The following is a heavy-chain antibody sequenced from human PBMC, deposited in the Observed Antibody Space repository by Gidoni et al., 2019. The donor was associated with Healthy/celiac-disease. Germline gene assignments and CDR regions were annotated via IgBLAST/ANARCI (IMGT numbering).Heavy chain of an antibody. CDR1: GFTFSSYG. CDR3: AKLNWEYSYGYKGFDY. CDR2: ISYDGSNK. D-gene: IGHD5-18*01. J-gene: IGHJ4*02. V-gene: IGHV3-30*18. Sequence: QVQLVESGGGVVQPGRSLRLSCAAPGFTFSSYGMHWVRQAPGKGLEWVAVISYDGSNKYYADSVKGRFTISRDNSKNTLYLQMNSLRAEDTAVYYCAKLNWEYSYGYKGFDYWGQGTLVTVSS.